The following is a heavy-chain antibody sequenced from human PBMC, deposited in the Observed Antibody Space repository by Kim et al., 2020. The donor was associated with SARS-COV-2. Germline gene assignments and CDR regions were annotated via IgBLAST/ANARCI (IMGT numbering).Heavy chain of an antibody. D-gene: IGHD3-22*01. V-gene: IGHV1-18*01. Sequence: AAVKVSCKASVYTFTSEVISWVRQAAGQGLEWMGWLSAYNGNTNYAQKLQGRVTMTTDTSTSTAYMELRSLRSDDTAVYYFARDRGLTPSSGPAYWGQGTQVTVSS. CDR2: LSAYNGNT. CDR1: VYTFTSEV. CDR3: ARDRGLTPSSGPAY. J-gene: IGHJ4*02.